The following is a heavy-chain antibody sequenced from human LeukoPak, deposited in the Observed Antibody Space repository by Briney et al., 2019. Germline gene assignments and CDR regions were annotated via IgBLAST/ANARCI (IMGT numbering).Heavy chain of an antibody. Sequence: GGSLRLSCAASAFTFSSYSMNWVRQAPGKGLEWVSYTSSSSSTIYYADSVKGRFTISRDNAKNSLYLQMNSLRAEDTAVYYCARDLREVYCNSTSCYDAFDIWGQGTMVTVSS. J-gene: IGHJ3*02. V-gene: IGHV3-48*01. CDR3: ARDLREVYCNSTSCYDAFDI. D-gene: IGHD2-2*01. CDR1: AFTFSSYS. CDR2: TSSSSSTI.